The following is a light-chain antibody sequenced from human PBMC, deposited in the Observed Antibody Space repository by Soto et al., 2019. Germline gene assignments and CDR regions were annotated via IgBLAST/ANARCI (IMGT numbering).Light chain of an antibody. J-gene: IGKJ5*01. CDR1: QSVSSN. CDR2: GAS. Sequence: EIVLTQSRATLSLSPGERATLSCRASQSVSSNLAWHQQKPGQAPRLLIYGASNRATGIPDRFSGSGSGTDFTLTISSLEPEDFAVYYCQQRSNWPLITFGQGTRLEIK. CDR3: QQRSNWPLIT. V-gene: IGKV3-11*01.